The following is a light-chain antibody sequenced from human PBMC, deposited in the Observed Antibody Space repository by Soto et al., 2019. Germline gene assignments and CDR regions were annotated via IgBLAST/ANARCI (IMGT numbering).Light chain of an antibody. CDR2: GAS. V-gene: IGKV3D-15*01. J-gene: IGKJ1*01. Sequence: EIVLTQSPDTLSLSPGERATLYCRASQSVTYDQLAWYRQTPGQAPRLLIYGASSRAAGIPARFSGSGSGTEFTLTISSLQSEDFAVYYCQQYNNWPWTFGQGTKVDIK. CDR1: QSVTYD. CDR3: QQYNNWPWT.